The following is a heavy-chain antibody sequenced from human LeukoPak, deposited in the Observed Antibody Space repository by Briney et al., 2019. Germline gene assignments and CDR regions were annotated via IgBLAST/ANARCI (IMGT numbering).Heavy chain of an antibody. Sequence: SVKVSCKASGGTFSSYAISWVRQAPGQGLEWMGGIIPIFGTANYAQKFQGRVTITADESTSTAYMELSSLRSEDTAVYYCARAGTYYYDSSGYSIGYWGQGTLVTVSS. CDR1: GGTFSSYA. CDR3: ARAGTYYYDSSGYSIGY. CDR2: IIPIFGTA. J-gene: IGHJ4*02. D-gene: IGHD3-22*01. V-gene: IGHV1-69*13.